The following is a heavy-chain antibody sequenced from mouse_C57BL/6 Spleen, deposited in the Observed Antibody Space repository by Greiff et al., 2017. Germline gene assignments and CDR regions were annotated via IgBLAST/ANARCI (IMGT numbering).Heavy chain of an antibody. CDR1: GYTFTSYW. J-gene: IGHJ2*01. Sequence: QVQLKQPGAELVKPGASVKLSCKASGYTFTSYWMQWVKQRPGQGLEWIGKIDPSDSYTNYNQKFKGKATLTVDTSSSTAYMQLSSLTSEDSADYYGGRHGDYDYGSSFDYWGQGTTLTVAS. D-gene: IGHD1-1*01. CDR2: IDPSDSYT. V-gene: IGHV1-50*01. CDR3: GRHGDYDYGSSFDY.